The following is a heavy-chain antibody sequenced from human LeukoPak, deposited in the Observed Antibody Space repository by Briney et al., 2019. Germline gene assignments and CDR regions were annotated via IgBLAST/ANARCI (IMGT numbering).Heavy chain of an antibody. D-gene: IGHD3-10*01. J-gene: IGHJ4*02. Sequence: PGGSLRLSCAASGFTFSRYAMHWVRQAPGKGLEWVAVISYDGSNEYYADSVKGRFTISRDSSENTLYLQINSLRVEDTAVYYCARVGYYSSGPFSYFDYWGRGTLVTVSS. CDR3: ARVGYYSSGPFSYFDY. V-gene: IGHV3-30-3*01. CDR2: ISYDGSNE. CDR1: GFTFSRYA.